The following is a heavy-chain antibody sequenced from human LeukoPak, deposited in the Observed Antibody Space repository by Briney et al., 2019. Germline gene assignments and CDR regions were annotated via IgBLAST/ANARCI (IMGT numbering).Heavy chain of an antibody. CDR3: ARAMLRGVIRTFDY. Sequence: PGGSLRLSCAASGFTFSSYDMHWVRQATGKGLEWVSAIGTAGDTYYLGSVKGRFTISRENAKNSLYLQMDSLRAGDTAVYYCARAMLRGVIRTFDYWGQGTLVTVSS. CDR1: GFTFSSYD. D-gene: IGHD3-10*01. J-gene: IGHJ4*02. V-gene: IGHV3-13*01. CDR2: IGTAGDT.